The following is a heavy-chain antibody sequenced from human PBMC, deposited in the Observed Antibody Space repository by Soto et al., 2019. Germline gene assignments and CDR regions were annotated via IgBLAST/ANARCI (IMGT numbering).Heavy chain of an antibody. J-gene: IGHJ5*02. D-gene: IGHD5-18*01. CDR3: ARVYPSDTRYGYVGNNWFDP. Sequence: QVQLVQSGAEVKKPGASVKVSCKASGYTFTSYYMHWVRQAPGQGLEWMGIINPSGGSTSYAQKCRGGGTMPRDTSTSTVAMERSSLRSEDTAVYYCARVYPSDTRYGYVGNNWFDPWGQGTLVTVSS. CDR1: GYTFTSYY. CDR2: INPSGGST. V-gene: IGHV1-46*03.